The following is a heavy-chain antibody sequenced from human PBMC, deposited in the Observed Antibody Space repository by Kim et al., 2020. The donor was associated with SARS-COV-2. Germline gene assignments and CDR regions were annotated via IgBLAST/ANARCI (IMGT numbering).Heavy chain of an antibody. CDR3: ARGSITMVEGVIRY. D-gene: IGHD3-10*01. V-gene: IGHV3-30*01. Sequence: VDSVKGPATISRDNSKNTVDLQMNSPRPEDTAVYYCARGSITMVEGVIRYWGQGTQVTVSS. J-gene: IGHJ4*02.